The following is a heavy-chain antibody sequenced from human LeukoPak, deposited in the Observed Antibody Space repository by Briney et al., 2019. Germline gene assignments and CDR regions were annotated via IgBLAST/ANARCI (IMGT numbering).Heavy chain of an antibody. CDR1: GYTFTGYY. CDR3: ARALRLPGYSSGHRHGMDV. J-gene: IGHJ6*02. Sequence: GASVKVSCKASGYTFTGYYMHWVRQAPGQGLEWMGWINPNSGGTNYAQKFQGRVTMTRDTFISTAYMELSRLRSDDTAVYYCARALRLPGYSSGHRHGMDVWGQGTTVTVSS. V-gene: IGHV1-2*02. CDR2: INPNSGGT. D-gene: IGHD6-19*01.